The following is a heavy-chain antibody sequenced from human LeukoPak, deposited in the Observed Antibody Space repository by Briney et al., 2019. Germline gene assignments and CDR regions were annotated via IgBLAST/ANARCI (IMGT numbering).Heavy chain of an antibody. V-gene: IGHV3-23*01. CDR3: AKPAGWYYDSSGYFNY. CDR2: ISGSGTST. Sequence: GGSLRLSCAASGFTFSRYDMNWVRQAPGKGLEWVSGISGSGTSTYYADSVKGRFTISRDNSKNTLYLQMNSLRAEDTAVYYCAKPAGWYYDSSGYFNYWGQGILVTVSS. D-gene: IGHD3-22*01. J-gene: IGHJ4*02. CDR1: GFTFSRYD.